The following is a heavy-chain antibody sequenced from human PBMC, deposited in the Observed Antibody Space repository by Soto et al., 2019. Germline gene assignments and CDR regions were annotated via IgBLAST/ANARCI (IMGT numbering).Heavy chain of an antibody. Sequence: GESLKISWKVSGCKFTTYWIAWVRQTPGRGLEWMGRIDPSDSYTNYSPSFQGHVTMSADKSSNIAYLQWDSLKASDSAMYFCARVTTYYFSGSDFWGQGTQVTVS. CDR1: GCKFTTYW. D-gene: IGHD3-10*01. J-gene: IGHJ4*02. CDR2: IDPSDSYT. CDR3: ARVTTYYFSGSDF. V-gene: IGHV5-10-1*01.